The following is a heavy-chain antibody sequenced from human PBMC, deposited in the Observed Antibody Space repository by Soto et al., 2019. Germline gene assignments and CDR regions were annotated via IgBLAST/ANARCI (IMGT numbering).Heavy chain of an antibody. CDR3: ARKAWVRFEY. CDR2: VFHTGDT. Sequence: QVQMQESGPGLVKPSGTLSLTCAVSGDSISSSVWWTWVRQPPGKGLEWIGEVFHTGDTYFNPSLRSRVAMSVDKSTNEFPLKVTSVTAADTAIYYCARKAWVRFEYWGQGALVTVSS. D-gene: IGHD7-27*01. V-gene: IGHV4-4*02. CDR1: GDSISSSVW. J-gene: IGHJ4*02.